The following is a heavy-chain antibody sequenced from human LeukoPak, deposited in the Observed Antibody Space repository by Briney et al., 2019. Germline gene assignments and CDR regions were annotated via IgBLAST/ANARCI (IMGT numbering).Heavy chain of an antibody. CDR1: GFTFSTYW. Sequence: GGSLRLSCAASGFTFSTYWMHWVRQAPGKGLVWVSRISSDGSIAINADSVEGRFTVSRDNAKNTLYLQMNSLRVEDAAVYYCARADYGGNSDFHYWGQGTLVTVSS. CDR3: ARADYGGNSDFHY. J-gene: IGHJ4*02. CDR2: ISSDGSIA. V-gene: IGHV3-74*01. D-gene: IGHD4-23*01.